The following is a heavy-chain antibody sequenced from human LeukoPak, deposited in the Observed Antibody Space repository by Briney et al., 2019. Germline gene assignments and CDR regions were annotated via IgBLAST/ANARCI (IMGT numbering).Heavy chain of an antibody. V-gene: IGHV4-59*01. CDR1: GRPNSSYY. CDR2: IYYCEYT. J-gene: IGHJ5*02. Sequence: SETLSLTCTVSGRPNSSYYGSWLRHPTGKGLEGLGYIYYCEYTNYNPSLKSRVTISVDTSKNQFSLKLSSVTAADTAVYYCARVGPRYFDWLLSWGNWFDPWGQGTLVTVSS. D-gene: IGHD3-9*01. CDR3: ARVGPRYFDWLLSWGNWFDP.